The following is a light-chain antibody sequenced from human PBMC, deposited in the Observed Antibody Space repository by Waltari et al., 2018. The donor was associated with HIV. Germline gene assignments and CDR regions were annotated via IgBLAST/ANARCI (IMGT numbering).Light chain of an antibody. V-gene: IGLV1-40*01. CDR3: QSYDSSLSDVV. CDR1: SSNIGAGYD. Sequence: QSVLTQPPSVSGAPGQRVTISCTGNSSNIGAGYDVHWYQQLPGTAPKLLIYVSSKRPSGVPDRFSGSKSGTSASLAITGLQAEDEADYYCQSYDSSLSDVVFGGGTKLTVL. CDR2: VSS. J-gene: IGLJ2*01.